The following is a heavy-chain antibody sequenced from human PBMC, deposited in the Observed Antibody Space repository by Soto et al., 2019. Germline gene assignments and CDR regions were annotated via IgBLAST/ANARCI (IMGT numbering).Heavy chain of an antibody. CDR1: GYTFTSYA. Sequence: QVQLVQSGAEEKKPGASVKVSCKASGYTFTSYAMHWVRQAPGQRLEWMGWINAGNGNTKYSLKFQGRVTITRDTSASKAYMELSSLRDEDTAVYSCARSIVVVTALDYWGQGTLVTVSS. CDR2: INAGNGNT. V-gene: IGHV1-3*05. CDR3: ARSIVVVTALDY. J-gene: IGHJ4*02. D-gene: IGHD2-21*02.